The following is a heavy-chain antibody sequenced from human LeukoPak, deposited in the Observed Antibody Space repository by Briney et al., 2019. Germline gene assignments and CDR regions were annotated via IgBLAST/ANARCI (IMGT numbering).Heavy chain of an antibody. V-gene: IGHV1-69*13. Sequence: ASVKVSCKASGGTFSSYAISWVRQAPGQGLEWMGGIIPIFGTANYAQKFQGRVTITADESTSTAYMELSSLRSEDTAVYYCARGVRYFDWSIDYWGQGTLVTVSS. CDR1: GGTFSSYA. CDR2: IIPIFGTA. D-gene: IGHD3-9*01. J-gene: IGHJ4*02. CDR3: ARGVRYFDWSIDY.